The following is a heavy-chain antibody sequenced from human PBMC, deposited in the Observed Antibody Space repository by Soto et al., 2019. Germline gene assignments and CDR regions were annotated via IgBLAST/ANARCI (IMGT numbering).Heavy chain of an antibody. Sequence: QVQLQESGPGLVKPSQTLSLTCTVSGGSVSNGDYYWSWIRQPPGKGLEWIGNMHYSGSTGYNPSLKSRVTMSVDTSKNQFSLTLSSVTPADTAVYYCARDSGSGSFWGQGTLVTVSS. J-gene: IGHJ1*01. CDR2: MHYSGST. CDR3: ARDSGSGSF. D-gene: IGHD1-26*01. V-gene: IGHV4-30-4*01. CDR1: GGSVSNGDYY.